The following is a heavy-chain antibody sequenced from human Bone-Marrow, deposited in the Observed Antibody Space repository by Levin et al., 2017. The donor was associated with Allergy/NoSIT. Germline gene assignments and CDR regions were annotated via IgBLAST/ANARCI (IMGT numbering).Heavy chain of an antibody. CDR3: ARGPDGVDYWRTFDY. CDR1: GGSITNYY. V-gene: IGHV4-59*01. CDR2: VYYTGKT. J-gene: IGHJ4*02. D-gene: IGHD5-12*01. Sequence: PSETLSLTCSVSGGSITNYYWSWIRQPPGKGLEWIGYVYYTGKTDYNPSFTSRVTLSVDASKNQFSLTLNSVTAADTAIYYCARGPDGVDYWRTFDYWGRGTLVTVSS.